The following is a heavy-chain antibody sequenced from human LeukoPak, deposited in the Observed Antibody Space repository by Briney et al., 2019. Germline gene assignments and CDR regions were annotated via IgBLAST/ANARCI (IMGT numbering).Heavy chain of an antibody. V-gene: IGHV1-18*01. Sequence: PEASVKVSCKASGYTFTSYGISWVRQAPGQGLEWMGWISAYNGNTNYAQKLQGRVTMTTDTSTSTAYMELRSLRSDDTAVYYCARHEIHGSGSSPLDYWGQGTLVTVSS. J-gene: IGHJ4*02. CDR1: GYTFTSYG. CDR2: ISAYNGNT. D-gene: IGHD3-10*01. CDR3: ARHEIHGSGSSPLDY.